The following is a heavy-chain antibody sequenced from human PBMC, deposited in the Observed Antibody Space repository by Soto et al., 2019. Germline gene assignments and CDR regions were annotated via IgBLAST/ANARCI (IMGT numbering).Heavy chain of an antibody. D-gene: IGHD2-21*02. J-gene: IGHJ1*01. CDR2: IYYSGST. V-gene: IGHV4-39*07. CDR3: ARSCGGDCYSGEYFQH. CDR1: DGYSGGSSDY. Sequence: SETMCLTCSVADGYSGGSSDYWGWIRQPPGKGLEWIGSIYYSGSTNYNPSLKSRVTISVDTSKNQFSLKLSSVTAADTTVYYCARSCGGDCYSGEYFQHWGQGTLVTVS.